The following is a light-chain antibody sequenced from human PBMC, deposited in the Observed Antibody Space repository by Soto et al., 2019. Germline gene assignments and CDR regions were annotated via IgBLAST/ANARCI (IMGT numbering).Light chain of an antibody. J-gene: IGKJ1*01. CDR3: LPYHNLWA. Sequence: ILMTQSPATVSVSPGESATLSCRASQNIYYNVAWYQHRPGQAPRLLIYRASTRAPGVPARFSGSGSGTEVTLPISSLQPEDFTSYSCLPYHNLWAFGQGTKGEI. CDR2: RAS. V-gene: IGKV3-15*01. CDR1: QNIYYN.